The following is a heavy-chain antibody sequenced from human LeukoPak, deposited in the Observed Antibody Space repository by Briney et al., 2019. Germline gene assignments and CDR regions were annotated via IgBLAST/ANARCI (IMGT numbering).Heavy chain of an antibody. Sequence: PGGSLRLSCAASGFTFSSYTMSWVRQAPGKGLEWVSAISGSGGSTYYADSVKGRFTISRDNSKNTQYLQMNSLRAEDTAVYYCAKTKKVVPAANNWFDPWGQGTLVTVSS. CDR3: AKTKKVVPAANNWFDP. CDR2: ISGSGGST. J-gene: IGHJ5*02. CDR1: GFTFSSYT. V-gene: IGHV3-23*01. D-gene: IGHD2-2*01.